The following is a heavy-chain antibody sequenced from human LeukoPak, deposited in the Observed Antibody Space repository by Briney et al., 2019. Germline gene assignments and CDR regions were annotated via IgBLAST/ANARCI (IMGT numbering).Heavy chain of an antibody. J-gene: IGHJ4*02. CDR1: GYSISSGYY. D-gene: IGHD3-3*01. CDR3: ARLRFLEWLLLSY. CDR2: IYHSGST. V-gene: IGHV4-38-2*02. Sequence: SETLSLTCTVSGYSISSGYYWGWIRQPPGKGLEWIGSIYHSGSTYYNPSLKSRVTISVDTSKNQFSLKLSSVTAADTAVYYCARLRFLEWLLLSYWGQGTLVTVSS.